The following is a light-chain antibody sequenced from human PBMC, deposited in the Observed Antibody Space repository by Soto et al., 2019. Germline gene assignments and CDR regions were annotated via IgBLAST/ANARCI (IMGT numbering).Light chain of an antibody. J-gene: IGLJ1*01. CDR1: SSDVGGYNY. CDR3: SSYTSSSLGV. CDR2: EVS. Sequence: QSALTQPASVSGSPGQSITISCTGTSSDVGGYNYVSWYQQHPGKAPKLMIYEVSNRPSGVSNRFSGSKSGNTASLTISGLQAEYEADYYCSSYTSSSLGVFGTGTKLTVL. V-gene: IGLV2-14*01.